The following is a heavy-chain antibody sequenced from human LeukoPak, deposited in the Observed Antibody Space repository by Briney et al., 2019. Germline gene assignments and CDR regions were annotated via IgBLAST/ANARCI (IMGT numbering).Heavy chain of an antibody. J-gene: IGHJ4*02. CDR1: GYSFTSYW. D-gene: IGHD3-22*01. CDR3: ARRRYYYDSSGYHFDY. CDR2: MYPGDSQT. V-gene: IGHV5-51*01. Sequence: GESPKISCKGSGYSFTSYWIGWVRQMPGKGLEWMGIMYPGDSQTRYSPSFQGQVTISADKSISTAYLQWSRLEASDTAMYYCARRRYYYDSSGYHFDYWGQGTLVTVSS.